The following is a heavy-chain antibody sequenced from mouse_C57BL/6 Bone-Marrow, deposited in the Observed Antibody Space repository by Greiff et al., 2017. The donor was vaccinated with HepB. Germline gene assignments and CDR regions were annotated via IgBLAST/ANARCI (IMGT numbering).Heavy chain of an antibody. V-gene: IGHV1-55*01. CDR1: GYTFTSYW. Sequence: QVQLQQPGAELVKPGASVKMSCKASGYTFTSYWITWVKQRPGQGLEWIGDIYPGSGSTNYNEKFKSKATLTVATSSSTAYMQLNSLTSEDSAVYYCARWLLRSDYWGQGTTLTVSS. CDR3: ARWLLRSDY. D-gene: IGHD2-3*01. J-gene: IGHJ2*01. CDR2: IYPGSGST.